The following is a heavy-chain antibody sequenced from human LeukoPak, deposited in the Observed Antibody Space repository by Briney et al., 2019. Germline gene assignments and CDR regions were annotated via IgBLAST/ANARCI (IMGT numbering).Heavy chain of an antibody. D-gene: IGHD6-19*01. J-gene: IGHJ4*02. CDR2: FSGSGGTT. V-gene: IGHV3-23*01. CDR1: GFTFSSYA. CDR3: AKEMKVQWLSTYYFDY. Sequence: GGSLRLSCAASGFTFSSYAMNWVRQAPGRGLEWVSGFSGSGGTTYYADSVKGRFTISRDNSKNTLYLQMNSLRAEGTAVYYCAKEMKVQWLSTYYFDYWGQGTLVTVSS.